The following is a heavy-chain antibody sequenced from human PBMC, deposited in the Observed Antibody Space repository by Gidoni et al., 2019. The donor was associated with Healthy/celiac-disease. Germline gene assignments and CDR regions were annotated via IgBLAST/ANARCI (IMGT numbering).Heavy chain of an antibody. CDR3: AMTDYYDSSPNWDYFDY. D-gene: IGHD3-22*01. J-gene: IGHJ4*02. CDR1: GGTFSSYA. Sequence: QVQLVQSGAEVKKPGSSVQVSCKASGGTFSSYAISWVRQAPGQGLEWMGGIIPIFGTANYAQKFQGRVTITADKSTSTAYMELSSLRSEDTAVYYCAMTDYYDSSPNWDYFDYWGQGTLVTVSS. CDR2: IIPIFGTA. V-gene: IGHV1-69*06.